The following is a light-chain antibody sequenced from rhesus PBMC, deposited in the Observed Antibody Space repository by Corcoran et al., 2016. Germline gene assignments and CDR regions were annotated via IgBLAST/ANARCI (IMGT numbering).Light chain of an antibody. V-gene: IGKV2-72*02. J-gene: IGKJ3*01. Sequence: DIVMTQTPLSLPITPGEPASISCRSSQSLRHSNGNTYLHWYLQKPGQSPQLLTYGGATRASGVPGRFRRFLSYGGSRKSIGDPERFSGGGSGADFKRKRRRVEGEDVGVYYCVQTVAFPFTFGPGTKLAIK. CDR1: QSLRHSNGNTY. CDR3: VQTVAFPFT. CDR2: GGA.